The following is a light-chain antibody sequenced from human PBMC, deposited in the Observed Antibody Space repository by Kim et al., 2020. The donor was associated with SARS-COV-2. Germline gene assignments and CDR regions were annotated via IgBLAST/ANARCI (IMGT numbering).Light chain of an antibody. J-gene: IGLJ2*01. CDR1: ALPKQY. V-gene: IGLV3-25*03. Sequence: SYELTQPPSVSVSPGQTARITCSGDALPKQYAYWYQQKPGQAPVLVIYKDSERPSGIPERFSGSSSGTTVTLTISGVQAEDEADYYCQSADSSGTSCVVFGGGTQLTVL. CDR2: KDS. CDR3: QSADSSGTSCVV.